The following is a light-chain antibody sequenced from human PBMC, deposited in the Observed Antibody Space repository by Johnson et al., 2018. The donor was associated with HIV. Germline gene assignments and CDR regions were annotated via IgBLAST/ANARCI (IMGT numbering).Light chain of an antibody. CDR1: SSNIGNNF. CDR2: DNN. Sequence: QSVLTQPPSVSAAPGQKVTISCSGSSSNIGNNFVSWYQQLPRTAPKLLIYDNNQRPSGIPDRFSASKSGTSATLVITGLQTGDEAGYYCGTWDSSLRAYVFGTGTKVTVL. V-gene: IGLV1-51*01. CDR3: GTWDSSLRAYV. J-gene: IGLJ1*01.